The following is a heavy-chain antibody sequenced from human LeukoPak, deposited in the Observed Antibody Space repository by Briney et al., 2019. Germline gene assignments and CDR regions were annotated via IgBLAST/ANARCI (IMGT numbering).Heavy chain of an antibody. CDR1: GASVSSSNW. Sequence: SETLSLTCAVSGASVSSSNWWSWVRQPSGKGLEWIGEIHHSGSTNYNPSLKSRVTISVDKSKNQFSLKLSSVTAADTAVYYCARHVGLGDAFDIWGQGTMVTVSS. J-gene: IGHJ3*02. D-gene: IGHD3-10*02. CDR3: ARHVGLGDAFDI. CDR2: IHHSGST. V-gene: IGHV4-4*02.